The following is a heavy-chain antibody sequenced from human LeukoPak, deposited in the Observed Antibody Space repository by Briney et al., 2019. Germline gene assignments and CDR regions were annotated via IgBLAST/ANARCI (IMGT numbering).Heavy chain of an antibody. V-gene: IGHV4-61*02. Sequence: PSETLSLTCTVSGGSISSGSYYWSWIRQPAGKGLEWIGRIYSSGSTDYNPSLKRRVTISVDTSKNQFSLRLSSVTAADTAVYYCARVEYSSSRGDYYYYMDVWGKGTTVTVSS. J-gene: IGHJ6*03. CDR1: GGSISSGSYY. D-gene: IGHD6-6*01. CDR3: ARVEYSSSRGDYYYYMDV. CDR2: IYSSGST.